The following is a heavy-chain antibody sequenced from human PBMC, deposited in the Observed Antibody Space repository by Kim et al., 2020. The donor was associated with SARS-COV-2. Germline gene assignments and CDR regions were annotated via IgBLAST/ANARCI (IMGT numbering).Heavy chain of an antibody. CDR3: ASSLITMIVVVPWDY. D-gene: IGHD3-22*01. CDR2: IYYSGST. Sequence: SETLSLTCTVSGGSISSSSYYWGWIRQPPGKGLEWIGSIYYSGSTYYNPSLKSRVTISVDTSKNQFSLKLSSVTAADTAVYYCASSLITMIVVVPWDYWGQGTLVTVSS. V-gene: IGHV4-39*01. CDR1: GGSISSSSYY. J-gene: IGHJ4*02.